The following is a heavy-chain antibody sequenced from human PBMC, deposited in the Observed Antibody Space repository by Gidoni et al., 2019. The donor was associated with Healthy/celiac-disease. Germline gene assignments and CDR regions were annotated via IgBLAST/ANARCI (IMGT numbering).Heavy chain of an antibody. D-gene: IGHD3-22*01. CDR1: GFNFSNAW. CDR2: IKSKTDGGTT. CDR3: TTYYNYYDSSGYWRYFDY. Sequence: EVQLVESGGGLVKPGGSLRLSCAASGFNFSNAWMSWVRQAPGKGLEWVGRIKSKTDGGTTDYAAPVKGRFTISRDDSKNTLYLQMNSLKTEDTAVYYCTTYYNYYDSSGYWRYFDYWGQGTLVTVSS. V-gene: IGHV3-15*01. J-gene: IGHJ4*02.